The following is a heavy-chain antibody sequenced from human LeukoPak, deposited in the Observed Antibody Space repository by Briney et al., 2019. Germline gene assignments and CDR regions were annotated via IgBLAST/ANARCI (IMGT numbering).Heavy chain of an antibody. Sequence: GASVKVSCKASGYTFTSYYMHWVRQAPGQGLEWMGIINPSGGSTSYAQKFQGRVTMTRDMSTSTVYMELSSLRSEDTAVYYCAKILNRIKDFDYWGQGTLVTVSS. D-gene: IGHD3-9*01. CDR2: INPSGGST. CDR3: AKILNRIKDFDY. J-gene: IGHJ4*02. CDR1: GYTFTSYY. V-gene: IGHV1-46*01.